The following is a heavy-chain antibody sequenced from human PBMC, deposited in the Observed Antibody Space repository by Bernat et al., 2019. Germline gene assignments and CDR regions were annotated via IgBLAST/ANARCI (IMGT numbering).Heavy chain of an antibody. Sequence: QVQLVQSGAEVKKPGASVKVSCKASGYTFTGYYMHWVRQAPGQGLEWMGWINPNSGGTNYAQKFQGLVTMTRNTSISTAYMGLRRLGFVDTAWYYCASGAAGGWVYYFDYWGQGTLVTVSS. CDR1: GYTFTGYY. CDR2: INPNSGGT. V-gene: IGHV1-2*04. CDR3: ASGAAGGWVYYFDY. D-gene: IGHD6-25*01. J-gene: IGHJ4*02.